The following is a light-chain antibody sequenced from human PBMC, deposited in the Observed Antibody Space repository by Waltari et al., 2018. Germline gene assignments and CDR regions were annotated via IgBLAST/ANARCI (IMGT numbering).Light chain of an antibody. CDR3: CSFTSRSTWV. CDR2: EVS. CDR1: SSDVGGLNY. V-gene: IGLV2-14*01. Sequence: QSALTQPPSVSGSAGHSLTLPCPATSSDVGGLNYVSWYPQHPGKVPKPLIFEVSNRPSGVSNRFSGSKSGNTASLTISGLQAEDESDYYCCSFTSRSTWVFGGGTKLTVL. J-gene: IGLJ3*02.